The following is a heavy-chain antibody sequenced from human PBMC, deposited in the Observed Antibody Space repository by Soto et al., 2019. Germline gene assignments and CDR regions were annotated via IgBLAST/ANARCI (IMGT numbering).Heavy chain of an antibody. CDR1: GGSITGGFSY. Sequence: QLQRRESGPGLVQPAQTLSLTCTVAGGSITGGFSYWTWVRQHPGKGLEWVGHIYYSGTAYYNPSLKSRVDISVDPSQNRFSLKLSSVTAADTAMYFCARSLPGGTIFYMDIWGEGTTVTVSS. D-gene: IGHD1-26*01. CDR3: ARSLPGGTIFYMDI. V-gene: IGHV4-31*03. CDR2: IYYSGTA. J-gene: IGHJ6*03.